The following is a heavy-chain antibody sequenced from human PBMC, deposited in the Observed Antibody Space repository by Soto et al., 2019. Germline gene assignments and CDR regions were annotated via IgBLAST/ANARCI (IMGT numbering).Heavy chain of an antibody. D-gene: IGHD6-19*01. CDR1: GGTFSSYA. CDR2: ITPIFDTT. J-gene: IGHJ6*02. Sequence: QVQLVQSGAEVKKPGSSVKVSCKASGGTFSSYAISWVRQAPGHGLEWMGGITPIFDTTNYAQKFQGRVTISADKSTSTAYMDLSSLRSEDTAVYYCARVLVLAGPSTAGYYYGMDVWGQGTTVTVSS. CDR3: ARVLVLAGPSTAGYYYGMDV. V-gene: IGHV1-69*06.